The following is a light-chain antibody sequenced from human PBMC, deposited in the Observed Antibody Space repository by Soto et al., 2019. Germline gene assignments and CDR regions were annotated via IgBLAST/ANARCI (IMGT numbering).Light chain of an antibody. Sequence: DIQLTQSPAFLSASVGDRVSITCRASQDIGSYLAWYQQKSGKAPKLLIHTASTLQTGVPFRFSGSGSGTEFTLTISSLQPGDFATYYCQHLHSYPLCFGGGTKVDIK. CDR2: TAS. CDR1: QDIGSY. J-gene: IGKJ4*01. V-gene: IGKV1-9*01. CDR3: QHLHSYPLC.